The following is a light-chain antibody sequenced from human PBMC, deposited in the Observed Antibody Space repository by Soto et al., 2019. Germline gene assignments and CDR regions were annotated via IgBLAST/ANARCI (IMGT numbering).Light chain of an antibody. CDR2: GAS. CDR3: QQYNKWPLFT. Sequence: EVVMTQSAANLSVSPGERATLSYRASQSVSSNLAWYQLRPGQAPRLLIYGASTRATGIPARFSGSGSGTEFTLTISSLQSEDFALYYCQQYNKWPLFTFGPGTRVDIK. J-gene: IGKJ3*01. CDR1: QSVSSN. V-gene: IGKV3-15*01.